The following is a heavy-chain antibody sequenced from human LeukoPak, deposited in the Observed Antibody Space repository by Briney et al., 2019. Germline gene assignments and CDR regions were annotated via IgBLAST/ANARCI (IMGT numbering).Heavy chain of an antibody. CDR2: IKSKTDGATT. CDR1: GFTFSNAW. CDR3: VRQQLVFDS. Sequence: GGSLRLSCAASGFTFSNAWMSWVRQAPGKGLEWVGRIKSKTDGATTDYAAPVKGRFTISRDDSKNTLYLQMNSLKTEDTAVYYCVRQQLVFDSWGQGTLVTVSS. J-gene: IGHJ4*02. D-gene: IGHD6-13*01. V-gene: IGHV3-15*01.